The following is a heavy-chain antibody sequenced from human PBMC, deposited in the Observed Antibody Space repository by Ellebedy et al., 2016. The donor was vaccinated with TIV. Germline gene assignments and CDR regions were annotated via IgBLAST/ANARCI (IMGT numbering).Heavy chain of an antibody. CDR2: LIPLLGIP. D-gene: IGHD2-2*01. V-gene: IGHV1-69*02. CDR1: GGTFSSDT. Sequence: SVKVSCXASGGTFSSDTISWVRQAPGQGLEWMGRLIPLLGIPDHAQKFQGRVTMTTDTSTSTAYMELRRLRSDDTAVYYCARLPCGSTSCGGQAFDIWGQGTKVTVSS. J-gene: IGHJ3*02. CDR3: ARLPCGSTSCGGQAFDI.